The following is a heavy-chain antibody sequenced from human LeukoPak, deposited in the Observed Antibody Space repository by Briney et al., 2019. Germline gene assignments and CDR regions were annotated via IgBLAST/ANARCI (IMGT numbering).Heavy chain of an antibody. V-gene: IGHV4-39*01. D-gene: IGHD5-18*01. J-gene: IGHJ6*03. CDR1: GGSISSSSYH. Sequence: SETLSLTCTVSGGSISSSSYHWGWIRQPPGKGLEWIGEINHSGSTNYNPSLKSRVTISVDTSKNQFSLKLSSVTAADTAVYYCARHRVVGNTAMVYYYYYYMDVWGKGTTVTISS. CDR3: ARHRVVGNTAMVYYYYYYMDV. CDR2: INHSGST.